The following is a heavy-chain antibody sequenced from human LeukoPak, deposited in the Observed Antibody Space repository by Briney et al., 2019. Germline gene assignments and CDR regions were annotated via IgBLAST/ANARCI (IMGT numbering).Heavy chain of an antibody. CDR2: INHSGST. D-gene: IGHD3-3*01. CDR3: ARQGSMGVVIFDY. V-gene: IGHV4-34*01. Sequence: SETLSLTCAVYGGSFSGYYWSWIRQPPGKGLEWIGEINHSGSTNYNPSLKSRVTISVDTSKNQFSLKLSSVTAADTAVYYCARQGSMGVVIFDYWGQGTLVTVSS. J-gene: IGHJ4*02. CDR1: GGSFSGYY.